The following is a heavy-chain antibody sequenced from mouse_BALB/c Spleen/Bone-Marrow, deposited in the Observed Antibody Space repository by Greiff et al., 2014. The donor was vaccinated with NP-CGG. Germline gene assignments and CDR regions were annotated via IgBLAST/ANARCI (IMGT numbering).Heavy chain of an antibody. V-gene: IGHV5-4*02. Sequence: EVHLVESGGGLVKPGGSLKLSCAASGFTFSDYYTYWVRQTPEKRLEWVATISDGGSYTYYPDSVKGRFTISRDNAKNNLYLQMSSLKSEDTAMYYCARVVTTATLYWYFDVWGAGTTVTVSS. CDR3: ARVVTTATLYWYFDV. D-gene: IGHD1-2*01. J-gene: IGHJ1*01. CDR1: GFTFSDYY. CDR2: ISDGGSYT.